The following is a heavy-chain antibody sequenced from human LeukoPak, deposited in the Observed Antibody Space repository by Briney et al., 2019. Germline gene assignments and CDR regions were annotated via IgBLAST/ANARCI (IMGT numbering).Heavy chain of an antibody. CDR1: GGTFSSYA. CDR3: ARGIDYGGFGYYYGMDV. J-gene: IGHJ6*02. CDR2: IIPIFGTA. Sequence: ASVKVSSKASGGTFSSYAISWVRQAPGQGLEWMGGIIPIFGTANYAQKFQGRVTITADESTSTAYMELSSLRSEDTAVYYCARGIDYGGFGYYYGMDVWGQGTTVTVSS. D-gene: IGHD4-23*01. V-gene: IGHV1-69*13.